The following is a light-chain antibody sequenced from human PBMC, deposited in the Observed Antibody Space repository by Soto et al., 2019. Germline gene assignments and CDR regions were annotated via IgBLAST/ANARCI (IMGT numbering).Light chain of an antibody. V-gene: IGKV1-9*01. Sequence: DIQLTQSPSSLSAAVGDRVTITCRASQGISSFLAWFQQKPGKAPKLLIYGASALQSGVPSRFSGSGSGTEFTLTISSLQPEDVATYYCQQLKTYPGIFGGGTKVEIK. CDR2: GAS. CDR1: QGISSF. J-gene: IGKJ4*01. CDR3: QQLKTYPGI.